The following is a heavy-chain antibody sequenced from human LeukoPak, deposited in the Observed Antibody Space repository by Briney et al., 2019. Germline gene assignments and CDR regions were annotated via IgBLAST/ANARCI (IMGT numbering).Heavy chain of an antibody. V-gene: IGHV3-48*02. CDR1: GFTLSSFN. Sequence: GGSLRLSCAISGFTLSSFNMNWVRQAPGKGLEWVSYISSRSSSIYYADSVKGRFTISRDNAKNSLYLQMDSLRDDDTAVYYCARTYNSGWYFDYWGQGTLVTVSS. J-gene: IGHJ4*02. CDR3: ARTYNSGWYFDY. CDR2: ISSRSSSI. D-gene: IGHD6-19*01.